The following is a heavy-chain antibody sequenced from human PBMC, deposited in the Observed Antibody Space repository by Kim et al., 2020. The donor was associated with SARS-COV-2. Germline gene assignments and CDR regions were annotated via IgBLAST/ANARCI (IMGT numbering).Heavy chain of an antibody. CDR1: GFTFSSYA. D-gene: IGHD2-21*01. Sequence: GGSLRLSCAASGFTFSSYAMSWVRQAPGKGLEWVSVISGSGGTTYYADSVKGRFTISRDNSTNTLYLQMNSLRAEDTAVYYCAKSFGERKGYPKHIDYWGQGTMVTVSS. CDR2: ISGSGGTT. CDR3: AKSFGERKGYPKHIDY. J-gene: IGHJ4*02. V-gene: IGHV3-23*01.